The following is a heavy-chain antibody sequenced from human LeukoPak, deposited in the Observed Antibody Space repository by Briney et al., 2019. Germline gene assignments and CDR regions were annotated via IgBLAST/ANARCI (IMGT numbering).Heavy chain of an antibody. Sequence: PGGSLRLSCAASGFTFSDHWISWVRQSPERGLEWVANTKDDGSQKYYVDSVKGRFTTSRDNPKNSLYLQMNSLTIEDTAVYFCARSDLPGMVDYWGRGTLVTVSS. CDR1: GFTFSDHW. CDR2: TKDDGSQK. CDR3: ARSDLPGMVDY. V-gene: IGHV3-7*01. D-gene: IGHD1-1*01. J-gene: IGHJ4*02.